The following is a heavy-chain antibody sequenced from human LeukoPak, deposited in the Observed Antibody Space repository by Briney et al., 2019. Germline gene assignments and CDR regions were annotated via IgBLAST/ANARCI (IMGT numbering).Heavy chain of an antibody. CDR1: GFTFSSYA. Sequence: PGGSLRLSCAASGFTFSSYAMSWVRQAPGKGLEWVSAISGSGGSTYYADSVKGRFTISRDNSKNTLYLQMNSLRAEDTAVYYCAKDRFYGSGSYKGPRYFDYWGQGTLVTVSS. V-gene: IGHV3-23*01. CDR3: AKDRFYGSGSYKGPRYFDY. D-gene: IGHD3-10*01. CDR2: ISGSGGST. J-gene: IGHJ4*02.